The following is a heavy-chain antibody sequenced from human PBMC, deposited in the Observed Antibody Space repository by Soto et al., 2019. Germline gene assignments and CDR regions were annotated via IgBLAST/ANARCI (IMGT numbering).Heavy chain of an antibody. CDR3: ARDGSRSYDSSGHQLFEY. CDR1: GYTFTGYY. V-gene: IGHV1-2*02. Sequence: ASVKVSCKASGYTFTGYYMHWVRQAPGQVLEWMGWINPNSGVTSYAQKFHVRVTITRDKYISTAYMELSRLRSDDTAVYYCARDGSRSYDSSGHQLFEYWAHGTLVT. CDR2: INPNSGVT. D-gene: IGHD3-22*01. J-gene: IGHJ4*01.